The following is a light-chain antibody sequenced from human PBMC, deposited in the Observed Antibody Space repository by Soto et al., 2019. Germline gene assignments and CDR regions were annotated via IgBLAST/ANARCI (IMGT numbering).Light chain of an antibody. CDR3: QSYAGSNTYV. CDR1: KNDIGVYDF. CDR2: EVV. V-gene: IGLV2-8*01. J-gene: IGLJ1*01. Sequence: HSALTQPPSASGSPGQSVTISCTGTKNDIGVYDFVSWYQHHPGKAPRLIIYEVVQRPSGVPDRFSGSKSGNTASLTVSGLQAADEADYFCQSYAGSNTYVFGSGTKVTVL.